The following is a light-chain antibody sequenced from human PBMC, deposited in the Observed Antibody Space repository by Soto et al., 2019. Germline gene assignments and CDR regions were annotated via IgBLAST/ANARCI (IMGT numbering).Light chain of an antibody. CDR3: SSYTSSSAVV. Sequence: QSALTQPASVSGSPGQSITISCTGTSSYVGGYNYVSWYQQHPVKSPKLMIYDVINRPSGVSDRFSGSRSGNTAALTISWLQAEDEADDYISSYTSSSAVVFGGGTKLTVL. V-gene: IGLV2-14*01. CDR2: DVI. J-gene: IGLJ3*02. CDR1: SSYVGGYNY.